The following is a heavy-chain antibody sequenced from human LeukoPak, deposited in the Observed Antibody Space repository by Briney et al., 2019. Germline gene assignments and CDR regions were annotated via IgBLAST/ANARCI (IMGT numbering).Heavy chain of an antibody. Sequence: SATLTLTCTVSSGSFSSGRYYWGWLRQPAGTGREGVGRIFNSGTTHYKTSIQSRPTLRVHTSRNQFSQKGSSVPAAAPAFYYCAREGGRRGYYFMDVWGKGTTVTISS. CDR3: AREGGRRGYYFMDV. V-gene: IGHV4-61*02. CDR1: SGSFSSGRYY. D-gene: IGHD3-10*01. CDR2: IFNSGTT. J-gene: IGHJ6*03.